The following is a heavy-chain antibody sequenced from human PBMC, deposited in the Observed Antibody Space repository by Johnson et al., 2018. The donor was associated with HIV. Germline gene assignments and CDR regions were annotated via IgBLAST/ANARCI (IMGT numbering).Heavy chain of an antibody. J-gene: IGHJ3*02. CDR1: GFTFSSYG. V-gene: IGHV3-33*06. CDR3: AKGIYDFWGGYLLDAFDM. Sequence: VQLVESGGGVVQPGRSLRLSCAASGFTFSSYGMHWVRQAPGKGLEWVAVIWYDGSNKYYADSVKGRFTISRDNSKITLYLQMSSLRVEDKAVYYCAKGIYDFWGGYLLDAFDMWGQGTMVTVSS. D-gene: IGHD3-3*01. CDR2: IWYDGSNK.